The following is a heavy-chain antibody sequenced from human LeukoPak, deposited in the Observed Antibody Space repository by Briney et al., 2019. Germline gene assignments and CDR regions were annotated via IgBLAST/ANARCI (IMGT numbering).Heavy chain of an antibody. D-gene: IGHD4-23*01. CDR3: VTHEVTVITRSTFDY. CDR1: GFTFSNYW. V-gene: IGHV3-7*01. CDR2: VKPDESEK. J-gene: IGHJ4*02. Sequence: GGSLRLSCVASGFTFSNYWMSWVRQAPGKGLEWVANVKPDESEKYYGDSVKGRFTISRDNAKNSLYLQMHSLRVDDTAVYYCVTHEVTVITRSTFDYWGQGTLLTVSS.